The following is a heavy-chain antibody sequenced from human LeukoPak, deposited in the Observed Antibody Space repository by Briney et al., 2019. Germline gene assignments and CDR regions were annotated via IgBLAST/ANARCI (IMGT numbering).Heavy chain of an antibody. V-gene: IGHV3-33*01. J-gene: IGHJ5*02. Sequence: GRSLRLSCAASRFTFSSYGMHWVRQAPGKGLEWGAVIWYDGSNKYYADSVKGRFTISRDNSKNTLYLQMNSLRAEDTAVYYCAREIEQWLGNWFDPWGQGTLVTVSS. CDR1: RFTFSSYG. CDR2: IWYDGSNK. CDR3: AREIEQWLGNWFDP. D-gene: IGHD6-19*01.